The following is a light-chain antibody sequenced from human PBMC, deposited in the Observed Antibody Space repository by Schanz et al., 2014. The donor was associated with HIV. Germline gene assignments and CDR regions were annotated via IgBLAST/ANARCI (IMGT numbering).Light chain of an antibody. CDR2: DVT. Sequence: QSALTQPASVSGSPGQSITISCTGTSSDVGGYDFVSWFQQYPGKAPKLMIYDVTKRPSGVPARFSCSKSGTSASLTITGLHAEDEADYYCSSYAGSNNLEVVFGGGTKLTVL. V-gene: IGLV2-8*01. J-gene: IGLJ2*01. CDR3: SSYAGSNNLEVV. CDR1: SSDVGGYDF.